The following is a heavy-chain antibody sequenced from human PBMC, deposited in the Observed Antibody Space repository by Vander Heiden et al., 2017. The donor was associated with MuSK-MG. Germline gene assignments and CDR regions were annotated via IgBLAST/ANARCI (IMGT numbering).Heavy chain of an antibody. CDR2: INHSGST. D-gene: IGHD4-17*01. V-gene: IGHV4-34*01. CDR1: GGSFSGYY. CDR3: ARRRNDYGDYGAFDI. Sequence: QVQLQQWGAGLLKPSETLSLTCAVYGGSFSGYYWSWIRQPPGKGLEWIGEINHSGSTNYNPSLKSRVTISVDTSKNQFSLKLSSVTAADTAVYYCARRRNDYGDYGAFDIWGQGTMVTVSS. J-gene: IGHJ3*02.